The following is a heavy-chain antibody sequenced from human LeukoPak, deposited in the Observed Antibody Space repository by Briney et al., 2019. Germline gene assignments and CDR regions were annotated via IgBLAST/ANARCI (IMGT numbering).Heavy chain of an antibody. CDR3: TRPSDTANYYGMDV. CDR2: IRSIANSYAT. CDR1: GFTFSGSA. J-gene: IGHJ6*02. D-gene: IGHD5-18*01. V-gene: IGHV3-73*01. Sequence: GGSLKLSCAASGFTFSGSAMHWVRQASGKGLEWVGRIRSIANSYATENAASLNGRFTISRDDSKNTAYLQMNSLKTEDTAVYYCTRPSDTANYYGMDVWGQGTTVTVSS.